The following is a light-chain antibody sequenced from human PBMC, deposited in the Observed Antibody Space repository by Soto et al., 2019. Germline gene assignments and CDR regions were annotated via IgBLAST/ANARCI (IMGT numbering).Light chain of an antibody. CDR1: NSDVGGYNY. Sequence: QSALTQPPSASGSPGQSVTISCTGTNSDVGGYNYVSWYQQYPGKAPKLLIYEVTKRPSGVPSRFSGSKSGNTAYVTVSGLQSEYEAGSYCNSFAGSAKWVFGGETKLTVL. J-gene: IGLJ3*02. CDR2: EVT. V-gene: IGLV2-8*01. CDR3: NSFAGSAKWV.